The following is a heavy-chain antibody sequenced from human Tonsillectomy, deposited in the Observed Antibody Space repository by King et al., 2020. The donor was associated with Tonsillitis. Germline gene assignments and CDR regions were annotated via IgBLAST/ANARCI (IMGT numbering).Heavy chain of an antibody. D-gene: IGHD5-12*01. CDR3: ARTSGSGGMDV. V-gene: IGHV3-74*01. J-gene: IGHJ6*02. Sequence: DVQLVESGGGLVQPGGSLRLSCAASGFTFSSYWMHWVRQAPGRGLVWVSRINSDGSSTSYADSVKGRFTISRDNAKNTLYLQMNSLRAEDTAVYYCARTSGSGGMDVWGQGTTVTVSS. CDR2: INSDGSST. CDR1: GFTFSSYW.